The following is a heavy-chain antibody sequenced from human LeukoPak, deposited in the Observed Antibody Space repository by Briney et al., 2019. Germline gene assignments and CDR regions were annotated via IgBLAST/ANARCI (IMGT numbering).Heavy chain of an antibody. Sequence: PSETLSLTCAVYGASFSGSYWSWIRQSPGKGLEWIGEINPSGSTNYNPSLKSRVTISVDTSKNQVSLRLTSVTAADTAVYYCARHSGSYWAHFDYWGQGTLVTVSS. CDR1: GASFSGSY. D-gene: IGHD1-26*01. CDR3: ARHSGSYWAHFDY. CDR2: INPSGST. J-gene: IGHJ4*02. V-gene: IGHV4-34*01.